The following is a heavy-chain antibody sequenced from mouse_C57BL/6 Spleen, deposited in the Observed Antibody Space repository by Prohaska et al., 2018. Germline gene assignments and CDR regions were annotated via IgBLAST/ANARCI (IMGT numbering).Heavy chain of an antibody. Sequence: EVKLEESGGGLVQPGGSMKLSCVASGFTFSNYWMNWVRQSPEKGLEWVAQIRLKSDNYETHYAESVKGRFTSSRDDSKSSVYLQMNNLRAEDTGIYYCTAPAGSSDYWGQGTTLTVSS. J-gene: IGHJ2*01. D-gene: IGHD1-3*01. CDR2: IRLKSDNYET. V-gene: IGHV6-3*01. CDR1: GFTFSNYW. CDR3: TAPAGSSDY.